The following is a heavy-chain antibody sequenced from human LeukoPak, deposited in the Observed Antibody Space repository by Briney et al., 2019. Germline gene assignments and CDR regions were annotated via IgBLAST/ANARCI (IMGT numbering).Heavy chain of an antibody. D-gene: IGHD3-22*01. CDR2: ISSSSSYI. Sequence: GGSLRLSCAAAGFTFSDHYMDWVRQAPGKGLEWVSSISSSSSYIYYADSVKGRFTISRDNAKNSLYLQMNSLRAEDTAVYYCARSLRGPYDSSGYYPPLPFDYWGQGTLVTVSS. V-gene: IGHV3-21*01. J-gene: IGHJ4*02. CDR1: GFTFSDHY. CDR3: ARSLRGPYDSSGYYPPLPFDY.